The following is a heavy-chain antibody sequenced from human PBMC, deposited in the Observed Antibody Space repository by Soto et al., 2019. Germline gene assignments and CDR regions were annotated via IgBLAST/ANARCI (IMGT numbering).Heavy chain of an antibody. J-gene: IGHJ3*02. D-gene: IGHD2-21*02. Sequence: EVQLVQSGAEVKKPGESLRISCKGSGYSFTSYWISWVRQMPGKGLEWMGRIDPSDSYTNYSPSFQGHVTISADKSISTAYLQWSSLKASDTAMYYCARHLPNIVVVTADAFDIWGQGTMVTVSS. CDR3: ARHLPNIVVVTADAFDI. CDR1: GYSFTSYW. CDR2: IDPSDSYT. V-gene: IGHV5-10-1*03.